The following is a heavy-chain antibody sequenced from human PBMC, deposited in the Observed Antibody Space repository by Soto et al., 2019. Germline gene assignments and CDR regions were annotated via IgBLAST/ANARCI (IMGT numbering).Heavy chain of an antibody. CDR3: AKDRRGAYCSGGICYSPDY. CDR2: ISGTGGT. Sequence: EVQLWESGGGLVQPGGSLRLSCAVSGFTFSSHVMSWVRQAPGKGLEWVSAISGTGGTYYADSVKGRFTISRDNSKNALYLQMNNLRDEDTAVYYCAKDRRGAYCSGGICYSPDYWGQVTLVIVSS. J-gene: IGHJ4*02. CDR1: GFTFSSHV. D-gene: IGHD2-15*01. V-gene: IGHV3-23*01.